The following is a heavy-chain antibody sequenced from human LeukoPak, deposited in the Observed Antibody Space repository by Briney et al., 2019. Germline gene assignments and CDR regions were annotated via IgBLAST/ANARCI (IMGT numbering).Heavy chain of an antibody. CDR1: GFTFSSYG. J-gene: IGHJ4*02. Sequence: GGSLRLSCAASGFTFSSYGMHWVRQAPGKGLEWVAVKWYDGSNKYYADSVKGRFTISRDNSKNTLYLQMNSLRAEDTAVYYCARDPDYGSGSYYTASDYWGQGTLVTVSS. CDR2: KWYDGSNK. CDR3: ARDPDYGSGSYYTASDY. V-gene: IGHV3-33*01. D-gene: IGHD3-10*01.